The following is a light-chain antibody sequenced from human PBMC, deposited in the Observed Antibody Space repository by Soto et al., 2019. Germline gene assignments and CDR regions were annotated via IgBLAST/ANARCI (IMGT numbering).Light chain of an antibody. V-gene: IGKV3D-20*02. CDR1: QSVTSNY. CDR2: AIS. J-gene: IGKJ1*01. CDR3: QQHSNSPWT. Sequence: EIVLTQSPGTLSLSPGESAALSCRASQSVTSNYLVWYRQKPGQAPRLRIYAISSRAAGIPDRFSGSGSGTDFPLPITRLEPEDSAVYYCQQHSNSPWTFGQGNRVEI.